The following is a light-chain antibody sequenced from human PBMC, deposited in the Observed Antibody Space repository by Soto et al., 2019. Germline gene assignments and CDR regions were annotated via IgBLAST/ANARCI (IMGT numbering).Light chain of an antibody. Sequence: QSALTQPASVSGSPGQSITISCSGATSHIGTYNYVSWYQHHPGKVPKVIIYEVSNRPSGVSYRFSGSKSGNTASLTISGLQAEDEADYYCSSYTSSATLVFGGGTKVTVL. J-gene: IGLJ3*02. CDR2: EVS. CDR1: TSHIGTYNY. CDR3: SSYTSSATLV. V-gene: IGLV2-14*01.